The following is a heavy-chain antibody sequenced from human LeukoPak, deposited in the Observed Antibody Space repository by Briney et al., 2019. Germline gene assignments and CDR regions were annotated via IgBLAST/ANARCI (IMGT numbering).Heavy chain of an antibody. CDR2: LYSGGTT. J-gene: IGHJ4*02. CDR1: GFTVSSNF. CDR3: ASPSPGGAAAGLFDY. D-gene: IGHD6-13*01. Sequence: PGGSLRLSCAVSGFTVSSNFLNWVRQAPGKGLEWVSVLYSGGTTFYADSVKGRFTISRDNSKNTLYLQMNSLRGDHTAIYYCASPSPGGAAAGLFDYWGQGTLVTVSS. V-gene: IGHV3-53*05.